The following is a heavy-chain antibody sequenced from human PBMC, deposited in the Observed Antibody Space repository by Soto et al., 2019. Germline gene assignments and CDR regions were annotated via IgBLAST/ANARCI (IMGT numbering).Heavy chain of an antibody. CDR1: GFTFSSNG. V-gene: IGHV3-23*01. CDR3: AKNGLSDSPSAIDS. D-gene: IGHD2-8*01. J-gene: IGHJ4*02. Sequence: GGSLRLSCATSGFTFSSNGMSWVRQAPGKGLDWVSGISGSGRNTYYADSVKGRFTISRDNSKNTLFLQMNSLRVEDTAVYYCAKNGLSDSPSAIDSWGQGTLVTVSS. CDR2: ISGSGRNT.